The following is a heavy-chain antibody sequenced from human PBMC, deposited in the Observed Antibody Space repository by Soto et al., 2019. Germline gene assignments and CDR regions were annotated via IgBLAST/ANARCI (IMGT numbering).Heavy chain of an antibody. CDR1: GGSISSYY. CDR2: IYYSGST. J-gene: IGHJ4*02. CDR3: ARASSGYYPFDY. Sequence: SETLSLTCTVSGGSISSYYWSWIRQPPRKGLEWIGYIYYSGSTNHNPSLKSRVTISVDTSKNQFSLKLSSVTAADTAVYYCARASSGYYPFDYWGQGTLVTVSS. D-gene: IGHD3-22*01. V-gene: IGHV4-59*01.